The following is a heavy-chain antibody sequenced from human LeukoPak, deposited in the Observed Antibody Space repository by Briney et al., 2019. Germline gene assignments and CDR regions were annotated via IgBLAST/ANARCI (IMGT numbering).Heavy chain of an antibody. V-gene: IGHV1-2*02. CDR3: ARRAYCRGDCTLDY. CDR1: EYTFTGYY. J-gene: IGHJ4*02. CDR2: ITPNSGDT. D-gene: IGHD2-21*01. Sequence: ASVKVSCKASEYTFTGYYIHWVRQAPGQGFEWMGWITPNSGDTDYAQKFQDRVTMTSDTSISTAYMELSGLRSDDTAVYYCARRAYCRGDCTLDYWGQGTLVTVSS.